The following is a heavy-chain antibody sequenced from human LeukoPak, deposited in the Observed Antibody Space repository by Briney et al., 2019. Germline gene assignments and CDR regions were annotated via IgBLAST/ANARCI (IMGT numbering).Heavy chain of an antibody. V-gene: IGHV3-49*04. D-gene: IGHD2-2*01. CDR3: TRAGGYCSSTSCWVYYYMDV. Sequence: GGSLRLSCTASGFTFGDYAMSWVRQAPGKGLEWVGFIRSKAYGGTTEYAASVKGRFTISRDDSKSIAYLQMNSLKTEDTAVYYCTRAGGYCSSTSCWVYYYMDVWGKGTTVTVSS. J-gene: IGHJ6*03. CDR2: IRSKAYGGTT. CDR1: GFTFGDYA.